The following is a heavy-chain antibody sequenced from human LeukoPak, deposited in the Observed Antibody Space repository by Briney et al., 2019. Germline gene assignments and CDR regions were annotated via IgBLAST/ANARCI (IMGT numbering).Heavy chain of an antibody. D-gene: IGHD2-21*01. CDR3: AREEINCGGDCFYY. J-gene: IGHJ4*02. V-gene: IGHV3-7*01. Sequence: PGGSLRLSCVASGFTFSNYWMSWVRQAPGKGLEWVANIKQDGSGKYLVDSVKGRFTISRDNVKNSLYLQMNSLRAEDTAVCYCAREEINCGGDCFYYWGRGTLVTVSS. CDR2: IKQDGSGK. CDR1: GFTFSNYW.